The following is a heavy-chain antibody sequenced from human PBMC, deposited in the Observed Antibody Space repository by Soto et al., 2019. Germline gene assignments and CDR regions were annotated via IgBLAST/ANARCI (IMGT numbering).Heavy chain of an antibody. CDR2: MSGNGGST. CDR1: GITFSSYA. J-gene: IGHJ4*02. V-gene: IGHV3-23*01. Sequence: GGSLRLSCAASGITFSSYAMSWGRQAPGKGLEWVSAMSGNGGSTYYADSVKGRITISKDNSKNTLYVQMNSVRAEDTAVYYCAKGLNYFDYWGQGTQVTVSS. CDR3: AKGLNYFDY.